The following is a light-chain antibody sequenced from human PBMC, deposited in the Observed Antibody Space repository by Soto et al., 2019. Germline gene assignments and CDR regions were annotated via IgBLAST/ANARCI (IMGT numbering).Light chain of an antibody. Sequence: SYRASQYVANSLAWYQQKPGQAPRLLIYGASTRATGIPARFSGSASGTQLTLTISSLHSADFPLYQCQQYTNWPPWTFGQGTKVDIK. CDR3: QQYTNWPPWT. J-gene: IGKJ1*01. V-gene: IGKV3-15*01. CDR1: QYVANS. CDR2: GAS.